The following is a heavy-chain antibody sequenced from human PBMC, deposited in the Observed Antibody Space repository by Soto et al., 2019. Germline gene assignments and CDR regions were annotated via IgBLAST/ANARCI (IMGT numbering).Heavy chain of an antibody. Sequence: ASVKVSCKASGYTFTSYGISWVRQAPGQGLEWMGGIIAYNGNTNYAQKLQGRVTITADESTSTAYMELRSLRSEDTAVYYCAIEYSSSPPYYPIGYWGQGTLVTVSS. V-gene: IGHV1-18*01. CDR1: GYTFTSYG. D-gene: IGHD6-6*01. CDR2: IIAYNGNT. CDR3: AIEYSSSPPYYPIGY. J-gene: IGHJ4*02.